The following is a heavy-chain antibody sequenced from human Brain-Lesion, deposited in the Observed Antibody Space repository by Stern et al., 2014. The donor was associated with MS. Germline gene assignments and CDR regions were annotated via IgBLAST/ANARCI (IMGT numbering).Heavy chain of an antibody. CDR1: GNTFTNRY. Sequence: QVQLVQSGAEVKKSGSSVKVSCQGSGNTFTNRYLHWVRQAPGQALEWMGWITRFHGDNNYAQNFQDRVTITMDRSMSTAYMDQRSLRSDDTAIYFCAEGGSYGFVYWGQGTLVTVSS. J-gene: IGHJ4*02. V-gene: IGHV1-45*02. CDR3: AEGGSYGFVY. D-gene: IGHD4-17*01. CDR2: ITRFHGDN.